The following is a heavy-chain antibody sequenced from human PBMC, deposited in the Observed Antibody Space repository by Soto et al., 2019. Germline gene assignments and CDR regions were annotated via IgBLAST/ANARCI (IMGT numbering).Heavy chain of an antibody. V-gene: IGHV3-30*18. J-gene: IGHJ6*02. CDR2: ISYDGSNK. Sequence: AGGSLRLSCAASGFTFSNYGMHWVRQAPGKGLEWVAVISYDGSNKYYADSVKGRLTISRDNSKNTLYLQMNSLRAEDTAVYYCAKQLGYCSSTSCRDYYYGMAVWGQRTTVTGSS. D-gene: IGHD2-2*01. CDR1: GFTFSNYG. CDR3: AKQLGYCSSTSCRDYYYGMAV.